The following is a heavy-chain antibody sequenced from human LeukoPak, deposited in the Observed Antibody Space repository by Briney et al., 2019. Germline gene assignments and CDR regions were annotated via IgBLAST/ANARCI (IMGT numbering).Heavy chain of an antibody. CDR3: ARASRDGYNQNFDH. CDR1: GYDFSTYW. Sequence: PGESLRISCKGLGYDFSTYWNAWVRQRPGKGLEWMGIIYPGGSETRYDPSFQGQVTTSADRSTSTAYLQWSSLRASDTAMYYCARASRDGYNQNFDHWGQGTLVTVSS. CDR2: IYPGGSET. J-gene: IGHJ4*02. D-gene: IGHD5-24*01. V-gene: IGHV5-51*01.